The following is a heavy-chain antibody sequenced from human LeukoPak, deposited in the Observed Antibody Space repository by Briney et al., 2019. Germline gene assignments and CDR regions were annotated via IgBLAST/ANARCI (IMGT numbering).Heavy chain of an antibody. D-gene: IGHD2-15*01. CDR2: IRYDGSNK. J-gene: IGHJ4*02. CDR1: GFTFSSYG. V-gene: IGHV3-30*02. CDR3: AKEKVVVVAATPVGTDY. Sequence: GGSLRLSCAASGFTFSSYGMHWVRQAPGKGLEWVAFIRYDGSNKYYADSVKGRFTISRDNSKNTLYLQMNSLRAEETAVYYCAKEKVVVVAATPVGTDYWGQGTLVTVSS.